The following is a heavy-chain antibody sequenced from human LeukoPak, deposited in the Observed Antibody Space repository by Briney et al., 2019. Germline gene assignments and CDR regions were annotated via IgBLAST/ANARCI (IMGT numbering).Heavy chain of an antibody. D-gene: IGHD4-23*01. J-gene: IGHJ6*03. CDR2: INHSGST. CDR3: ARELPYYYYYMDV. V-gene: IGHV4-34*01. Sequence: SETLSLTCAVYGGSFSGYYWSWIRQPPGKGLEWIGDINHSGSTNYNPSLKSRVTISVDTSKNQFSLKLSSVTAADTAVYYCARELPYYYYYMDVWGKGTTVTISS. CDR1: GGSFSGYY.